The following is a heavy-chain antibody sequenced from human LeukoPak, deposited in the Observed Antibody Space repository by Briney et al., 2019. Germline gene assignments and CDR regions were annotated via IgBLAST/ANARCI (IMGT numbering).Heavy chain of an antibody. Sequence: ASVKVSCKASGYTFTSYGISWVRQAPGQGLEWMGWISAYNGNTNYAQKFQGRVTVTTDTSTSTAYMELRSLRPDDTAVYYCARSAPHNDYWGQGTLVTVSS. CDR3: ARSAPHNDY. V-gene: IGHV1-18*01. CDR1: GYTFTSYG. CDR2: ISAYNGNT. J-gene: IGHJ4*02.